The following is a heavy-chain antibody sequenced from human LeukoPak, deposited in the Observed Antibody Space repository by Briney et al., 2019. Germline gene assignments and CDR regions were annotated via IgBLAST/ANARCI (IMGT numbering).Heavy chain of an antibody. CDR2: ISAYKGNT. V-gene: IGHV1-18*01. J-gene: IGHJ4*02. CDR1: GYTFTSYG. CDR3: ARVMITFGGVIATNADY. D-gene: IGHD3-16*02. Sequence: ASVKVSCKASGYTFTSYGISWVRQAPGQGLEWMGWISAYKGNTNYAQKLQGRVTMTTDTSTSTAYMELRSLRSDDTAVYYCARVMITFGGVIATNADYWGQGTLVTVSS.